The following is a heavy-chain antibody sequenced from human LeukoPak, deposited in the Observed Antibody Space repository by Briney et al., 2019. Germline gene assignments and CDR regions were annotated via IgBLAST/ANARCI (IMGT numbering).Heavy chain of an antibody. V-gene: IGHV1-46*01. D-gene: IGHD4-17*01. CDR1: GYTFTSYY. J-gene: IGHJ4*02. Sequence: ASVKVSCKASGYTFTSYYMHWVRQAPGQGLEWMGIINPSGGSTSYAQKFQGRLTMTRDMSTSTVYMELSSLRSEDTAVYYCARKDYDEGFDYWGQGTLVTVSS. CDR3: ARKDYDEGFDY. CDR2: INPSGGST.